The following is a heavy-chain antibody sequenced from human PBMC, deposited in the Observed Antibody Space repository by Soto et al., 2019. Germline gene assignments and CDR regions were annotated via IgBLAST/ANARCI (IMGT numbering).Heavy chain of an antibody. CDR3: ARDDYGSGSYNI. CDR2: IYYSGST. D-gene: IGHD3-10*01. Sequence: QVQLQESGPGLVKPSQTLSLTCTVSGGSISSGGYYWSWIRQHPGKGLEWIGYIYYSGSTYYNPSLKSRVTISVDTSKNQFSLKLSSVTAADTAVYCCARDDYGSGSYNIWGQGTMVTVSS. V-gene: IGHV4-31*03. CDR1: GGSISSGGYY. J-gene: IGHJ3*02.